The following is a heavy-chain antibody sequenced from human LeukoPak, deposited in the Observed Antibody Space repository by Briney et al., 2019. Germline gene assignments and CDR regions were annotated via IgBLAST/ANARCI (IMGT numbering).Heavy chain of an antibody. V-gene: IGHV3-48*03. J-gene: IGHJ4*02. CDR1: GFTFRSYE. D-gene: IGHD1-26*01. Sequence: GGSLRLSCAASGFTFRSYEMNWVRQAPGKGLEGVSYISSSGSTIYYADAVKGRFTISRDNAKNSLYLQMNSLRAEDTAVYYCARRPGGFDYWGQGTLVTVSS. CDR2: ISSSGSTI. CDR3: ARRPGGFDY.